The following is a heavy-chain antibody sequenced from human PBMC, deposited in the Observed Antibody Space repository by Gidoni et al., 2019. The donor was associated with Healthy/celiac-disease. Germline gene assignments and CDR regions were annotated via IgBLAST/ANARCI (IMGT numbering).Heavy chain of an antibody. D-gene: IGHD1-26*01. Sequence: QVQLQESGPGLVKPSETLSLTCAVSGYSISSGYYWGWIRQPPGKGLEWIGSIYHSGSTYYNPSLKSRVTISVDTSKNQFSLKLSSVTAADTAVYYCARDSGILYYYYGMDVWGQGTTVTVSS. J-gene: IGHJ6*02. V-gene: IGHV4-38-2*02. CDR3: ARDSGILYYYYGMDV. CDR2: IYHSGST. CDR1: GYSISSGYY.